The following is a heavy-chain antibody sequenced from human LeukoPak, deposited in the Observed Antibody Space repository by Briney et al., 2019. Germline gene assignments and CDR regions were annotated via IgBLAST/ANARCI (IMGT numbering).Heavy chain of an antibody. D-gene: IGHD2-2*01. CDR3: AKEKTSSTLVVPAAIRY. V-gene: IGHV3-23*01. CDR1: GFTFSSYA. J-gene: IGHJ4*02. CDR2: ISGSGGST. Sequence: GGSLRLSCAASGFTFSSYAMSWVRQAPGKGLEWVSAISGSGGSTYYADSVKGRFTISRDNSKNTLYLQMNSLRAEDTAVYYCAKEKTSSTLVVPAAIRYWGQGTLVTDSS.